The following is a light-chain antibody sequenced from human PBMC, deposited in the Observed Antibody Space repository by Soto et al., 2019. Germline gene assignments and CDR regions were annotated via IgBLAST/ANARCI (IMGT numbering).Light chain of an antibody. V-gene: IGLV1-47*01. CDR3: AAWEDGLSGLV. CDR2: RNN. CDR1: SPNIGSNY. Sequence: QSVLTQPPSASGTPGQRVTLSCSGSSPNIGSNYVYWYQQLPGTAPKLLIYRNNQRPSGVPARFSGSKSGTSASLAISGLRSEDEADYYCAAWEDGLSGLVFGGGTTLTVL. J-gene: IGLJ2*01.